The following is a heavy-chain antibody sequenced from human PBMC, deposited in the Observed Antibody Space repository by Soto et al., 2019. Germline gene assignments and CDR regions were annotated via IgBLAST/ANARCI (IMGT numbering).Heavy chain of an antibody. CDR3: AREKYYDFWSGYYNWFDP. CDR1: GYTFTSYA. Sequence: ASVKVSFKASGYTFTSYAMHWVRQAPGQRLGWMGWINAGNGNTKYPQKFQGRVTITRDTSASTAYMELSSLRSEDTAVYYCAREKYYDFWSGYYNWFDPWGQGTLVTVSS. CDR2: INAGNGNT. V-gene: IGHV1-3*01. D-gene: IGHD3-3*01. J-gene: IGHJ5*02.